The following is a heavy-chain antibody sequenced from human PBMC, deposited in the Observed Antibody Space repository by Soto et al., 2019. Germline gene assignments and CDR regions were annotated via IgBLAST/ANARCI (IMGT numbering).Heavy chain of an antibody. Sequence: GASVKVSCKASGDTFSRYSISWVRQAPGQGLEWMGGIVPIFGTTVYAPRLQGRVTITADGPTSTSYMELSGLTFEDTAVYYCAANSLGGGSQGDVWGQGTTVTVSS. J-gene: IGHJ6*02. V-gene: IGHV1-69*13. D-gene: IGHD3-10*01. CDR2: IVPIFGTT. CDR1: GDTFSRYS. CDR3: AANSLGGGSQGDV.